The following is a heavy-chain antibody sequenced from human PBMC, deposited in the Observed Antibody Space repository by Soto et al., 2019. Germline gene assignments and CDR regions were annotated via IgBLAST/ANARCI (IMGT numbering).Heavy chain of an antibody. CDR3: ASEELCGADCFFFKK. D-gene: IGHD2-21*02. CDR2: ITDNGGRT. CDR1: GFTFSRDG. Sequence: GGSLRLSCAASGFTFSRDGMSWVRQAPGKGLEWVSLITDNGGRTYYADSVKGRFTISRDNAKNSLYLQMNSLRAEDTAIYYCASEELCGADCFFFKKWGQGTQVTVSS. V-gene: IGHV3-23*01. J-gene: IGHJ4*02.